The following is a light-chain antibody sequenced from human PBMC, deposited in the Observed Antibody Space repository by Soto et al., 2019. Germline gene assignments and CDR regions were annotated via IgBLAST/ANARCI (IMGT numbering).Light chain of an antibody. Sequence: QYALTQPASVSGSPGQSITISCTGTSYSVGGSNYVAWYQHHPGKAPKLMIYEVSYRPSGVSNRFSGSKSGNTASLTISGLQGEDEADYYCSSYTSSSTLEYVFGTGTKLTVL. CDR3: SSYTSSSTLEYV. V-gene: IGLV2-14*01. CDR2: EVS. CDR1: SYSVGGSNY. J-gene: IGLJ1*01.